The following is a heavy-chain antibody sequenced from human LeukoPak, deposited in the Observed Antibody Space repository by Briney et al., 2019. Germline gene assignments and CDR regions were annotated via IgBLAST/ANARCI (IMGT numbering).Heavy chain of an antibody. CDR2: ISGSGGST. CDR3: AKDSRIGYSSSSVWFDP. Sequence: ASVKVSCKASGGTFSSYAMSWVRQAPGKGLEWVSAISGSGGSTYYADSVKGRFTISRDNSKNTLYLQMNSLRAEDTAVYYCAKDSRIGYSSSSVWFDPWGQGTLVTVSS. J-gene: IGHJ5*02. V-gene: IGHV3-23*01. D-gene: IGHD6-6*01. CDR1: GGTFSSYA.